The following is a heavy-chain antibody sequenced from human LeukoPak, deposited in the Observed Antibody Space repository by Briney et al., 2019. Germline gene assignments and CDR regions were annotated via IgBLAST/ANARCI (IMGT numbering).Heavy chain of an antibody. CDR1: GGTFSSYA. J-gene: IGHJ4*02. Sequence: ASVKVSCRASGGTFSSYAISWVRQAPGQGLEWMGGIIPIFGTANYAQKFQGRVAITADESTSTAYMELSSLRSEDTAVYYCAAPQTDPWDYWGQGTLVTVSS. CDR3: AAPQTDPWDY. CDR2: IIPIFGTA. V-gene: IGHV1-69*13.